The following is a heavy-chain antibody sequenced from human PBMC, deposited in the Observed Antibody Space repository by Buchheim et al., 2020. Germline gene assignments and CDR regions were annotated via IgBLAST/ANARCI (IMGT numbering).Heavy chain of an antibody. Sequence: QVQLQESGPGLVKPSETLSLTCTVSGGSISSYYWSWIRQPPGKGLEWIGYIYYSGSTNYNPSLKSRVTISVDTSKNQFSPKLSSVTAEDTAVDYCARVTYDFWSGYSSLFDYWGQGTL. J-gene: IGHJ4*02. CDR1: GGSISSYY. D-gene: IGHD3-3*01. V-gene: IGHV4-59*01. CDR2: IYYSGST. CDR3: ARVTYDFWSGYSSLFDY.